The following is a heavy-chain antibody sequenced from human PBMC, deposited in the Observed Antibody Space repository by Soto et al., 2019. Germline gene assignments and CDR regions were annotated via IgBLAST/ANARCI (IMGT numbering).Heavy chain of an antibody. Sequence: SVKVSCKASGGTFSSYAISWVRQAPGQGLEWMGGIIPIFGTANYAQKFQGRVTITADESTSTAYMELSSLRSEDTAVYYCARSDYAGSWWFDPWAKGTLVTVSS. CDR3: ARSDYAGSWWFDP. J-gene: IGHJ5*02. CDR2: IIPIFGTA. CDR1: GGTFSSYA. V-gene: IGHV1-69*13. D-gene: IGHD4-17*01.